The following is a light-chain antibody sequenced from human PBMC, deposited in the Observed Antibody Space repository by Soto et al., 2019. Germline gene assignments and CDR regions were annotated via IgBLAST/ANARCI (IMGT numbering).Light chain of an antibody. Sequence: DIQMTQSPSSLSASVGERVTITCRASQDISNSLNWYQQKPGKPPKVLIYGASTLQGGVPSRFSGGGSGTEFTLTISSLQPEDFATYYCQQSYNIPPITFGQGTRLEIK. CDR1: QDISNS. V-gene: IGKV1-39*01. J-gene: IGKJ5*01. CDR2: GAS. CDR3: QQSYNIPPIT.